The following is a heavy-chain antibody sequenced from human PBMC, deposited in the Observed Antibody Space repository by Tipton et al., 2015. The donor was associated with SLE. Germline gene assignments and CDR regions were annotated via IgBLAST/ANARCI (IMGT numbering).Heavy chain of an antibody. CDR3: ARGGWELSFDY. CDR1: DDSISSYY. J-gene: IGHJ4*02. D-gene: IGHD1-26*01. Sequence: TLSLTCTVSDDSISSYYWSWIRQPPGKGLEWIGYIYYSGSTNYNPSLKSRVTISVDTSKNQFSLKLTSVTAADTAVYYCARGGWELSFDYWGQGTLVTVSS. V-gene: IGHV4-59*01. CDR2: IYYSGST.